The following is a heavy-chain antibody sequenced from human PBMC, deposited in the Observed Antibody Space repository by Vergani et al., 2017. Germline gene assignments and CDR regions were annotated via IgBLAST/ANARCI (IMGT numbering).Heavy chain of an antibody. J-gene: IGHJ6*03. V-gene: IGHV3-30-3*01. CDR3: ARDGFGFVLVPAAIHYYNYYMDV. D-gene: IGHD2-2*01. CDR1: GFTFSSYA. Sequence: QVQLVESGGGVVQPGRSLRLPCAASGFTFSSYAMHWVRQAPGKGLEWVAVISYDGSNKYYADSVKGRFTISRENSKNTLDLQMNSLRAEDTAVYYCARDGFGFVLVPAAIHYYNYYMDVWGKGTTVTVSS. CDR2: ISYDGSNK.